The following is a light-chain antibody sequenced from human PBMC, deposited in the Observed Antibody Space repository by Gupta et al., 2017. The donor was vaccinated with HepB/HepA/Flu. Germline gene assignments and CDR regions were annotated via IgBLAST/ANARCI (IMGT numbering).Light chain of an antibody. Sequence: QSALTQPASVSGSPGQSIPISCTGTSSDVGGYNYVSWYQQHPGKAPKLMIDDVSNRPSGVSNRVSGSKSGNTASLTISGLQAEDEADYYCSSYTSSSTLVFGGGTKLTVL. J-gene: IGLJ3*02. CDR2: DVS. CDR3: SSYTSSSTLV. V-gene: IGLV2-14*01. CDR1: SSDVGGYNY.